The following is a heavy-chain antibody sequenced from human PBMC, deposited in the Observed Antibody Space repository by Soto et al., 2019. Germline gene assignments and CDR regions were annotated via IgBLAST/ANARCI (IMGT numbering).Heavy chain of an antibody. CDR3: ARDMGFVAVVPPVDAGYGLDV. V-gene: IGHV3-30*03. Sequence: QVQLVESGGGGVQPGTSLRLSCAASGFIFRSAGMHWVRQAPGKGLEWVAVMSSDGRNKFYADSMEGRFTISRDNSKNTLYLQMDSLRVDDTAIYFCARDMGFVAVVPPVDAGYGLDVWGQGTTVTVS. J-gene: IGHJ6*02. CDR1: GFIFRSAG. D-gene: IGHD2-2*01. CDR2: MSSDGRNK.